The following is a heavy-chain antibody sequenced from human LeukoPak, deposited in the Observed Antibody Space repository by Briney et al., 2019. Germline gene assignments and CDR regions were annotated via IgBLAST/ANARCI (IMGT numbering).Heavy chain of an antibody. V-gene: IGHV5-51*01. Sequence: GESLKISCKGSGYSFSNYYIDWVRQMPGKGLEWMGVMYPGGSDIRYSPSFQGQVTISDDKSIDTAYLQWSSLKASDSAMYYCASRTGSYYPFGSWGQGTLVTVSS. J-gene: IGHJ4*02. CDR3: ASRTGSYYPFGS. CDR2: MYPGGSDI. CDR1: GYSFSNYY. D-gene: IGHD1-26*01.